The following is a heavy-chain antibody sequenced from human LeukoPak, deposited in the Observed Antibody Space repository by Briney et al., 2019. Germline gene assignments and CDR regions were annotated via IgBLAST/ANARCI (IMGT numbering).Heavy chain of an antibody. J-gene: IGHJ4*02. Sequence: ASVKVSCKASGYTFTSYDINWVRQATGQGLEWMGWMNPNSGNTGYAQKFQGRVTITRNTSISTAYMELSSLRSEDTAMYYCARVRAYVGYDSCFDYWGQGALVTVSS. V-gene: IGHV1-8*03. CDR2: MNPNSGNT. D-gene: IGHD5-12*01. CDR3: ARVRAYVGYDSCFDY. CDR1: GYTFTSYD.